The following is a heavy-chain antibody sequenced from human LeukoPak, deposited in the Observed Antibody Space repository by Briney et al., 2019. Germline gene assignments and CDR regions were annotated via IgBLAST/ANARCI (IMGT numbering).Heavy chain of an antibody. CDR2: IRSKAYGGTT. Sequence: GGSLRLSCTASGLTFGDYAMSWVRQAPGKGLEWVGFIRSKAYGGTTEYAASVKGRFTISRDDSKSIAYLQMNSLKTEDTAVYYCTRDLRDFWSGYYLFDYWGQGTLVTVSS. CDR3: TRDLRDFWSGYYLFDY. D-gene: IGHD3-3*01. CDR1: GLTFGDYA. J-gene: IGHJ4*02. V-gene: IGHV3-49*04.